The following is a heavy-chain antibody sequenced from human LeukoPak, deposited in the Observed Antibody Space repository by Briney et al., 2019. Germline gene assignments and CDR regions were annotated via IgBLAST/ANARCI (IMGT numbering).Heavy chain of an antibody. J-gene: IGHJ4*02. CDR3: ARATAYYYDSSGYYGPLGY. Sequence: PXKGRXXVXNIKQDGSEKYYVDSVKGRFTISRDNAKNSLYLQMNSLRAEDTAVYYCARATAYYYDSSGYYGPLGYWGQGTLVTVSS. V-gene: IGHV3-7*01. CDR2: IKQDGSEK. D-gene: IGHD3-22*01.